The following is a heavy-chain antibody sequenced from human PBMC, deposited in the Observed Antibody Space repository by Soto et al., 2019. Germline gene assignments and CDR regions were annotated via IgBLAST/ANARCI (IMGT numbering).Heavy chain of an antibody. CDR2: IYHTGST. Sequence: QVQLQESGPRLVKPSGTLSLTCAVSGASISSTNWWTWVRQPSGKGLEWIGEIYHTGSTKYNPSLKSRVTISLDKSNNQFSLKLSSVTAADTAVYYCATLPPRIVVVVLPIPTWGQGTLVTVSS. V-gene: IGHV4-4*02. CDR3: ATLPPRIVVVVLPIPT. J-gene: IGHJ4*02. CDR1: GASISSTNW. D-gene: IGHD2-15*01.